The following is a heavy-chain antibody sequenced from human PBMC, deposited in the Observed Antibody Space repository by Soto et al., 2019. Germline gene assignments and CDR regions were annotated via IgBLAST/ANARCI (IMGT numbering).Heavy chain of an antibody. J-gene: IGHJ5*01. CDR3: ARGRYCLTGRCFKKWFDS. D-gene: IGHD2-15*01. Sequence: PSETLSLTCSVSGDSISTVDYFWAWIRQPPGQALEYIGYIYKSATTYYNPSFESRVAISLDTSKSQFSINVTSVTAADTAVYFCARGRYCLTGRCFKKWFDSWGQGPMVTVSS. CDR2: IYKSATT. V-gene: IGHV4-30-4*01. CDR1: GDSISTVDYF.